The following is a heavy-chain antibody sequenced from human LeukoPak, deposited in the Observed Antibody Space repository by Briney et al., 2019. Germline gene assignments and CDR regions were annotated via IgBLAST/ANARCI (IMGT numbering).Heavy chain of an antibody. CDR3: ARGTFSGSYYYFDY. J-gene: IGHJ4*02. CDR2: IYTSGST. D-gene: IGHD1-26*01. CDR1: GGSISSYY. Sequence: PSDTLSLTCTVSGGSISSYYWSWIRQPAGKGLEWIGRIYTSGSTNYNPSLKSRVTMSVDTSKNQFSLKLSSVTAADTAVYYCARGTFSGSYYYFDYWGQGTLVTVSS. V-gene: IGHV4-4*07.